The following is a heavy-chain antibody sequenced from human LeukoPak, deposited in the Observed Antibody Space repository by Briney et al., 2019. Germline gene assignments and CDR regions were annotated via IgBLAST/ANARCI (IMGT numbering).Heavy chain of an antibody. CDR1: GYTFTGYY. V-gene: IGHV1-2*06. CDR3: ARDMVVTAIRHYYYYYMDV. CDR2: INPNSGGT. Sequence: ASVKVSCKASGYTFTGYYMDWVRQAPGQGLEWMGRINPNSGGTNYAQKFQGRVTMTRDTSISTAYMELSRLRSDDTAVYYCARDMVVTAIRHYYYYYMDVWGKGTTVTVSS. D-gene: IGHD2-21*02. J-gene: IGHJ6*03.